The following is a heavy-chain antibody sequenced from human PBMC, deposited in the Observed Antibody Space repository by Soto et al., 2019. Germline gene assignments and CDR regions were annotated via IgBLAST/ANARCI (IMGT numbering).Heavy chain of an antibody. D-gene: IGHD2-15*01. CDR1: GFTVSNNY. CDR2: IYSGGYT. J-gene: IGHJ4*02. V-gene: IGHV3-53*01. Sequence: PGGSLRLSCAVSGFTVSNNYMSWVRQAPGKGLEGVSVIYSGGYTAYGDSVKGRFTISRDNSKNTLYLQMNSLRADDTAVYYCASSTIYSRRSPSYYFDYWGQGTLVTVSS. CDR3: ASSTIYSRRSPSYYFDY.